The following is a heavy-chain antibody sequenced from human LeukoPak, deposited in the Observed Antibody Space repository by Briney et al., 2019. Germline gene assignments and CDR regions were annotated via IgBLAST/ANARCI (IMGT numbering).Heavy chain of an antibody. V-gene: IGHV4-39*07. CDR3: ARGRGEGRGITMVRGVRAPPYNWFDP. J-gene: IGHJ5*02. Sequence: PGGSLRLSCAASGFTFRSYGMNWVRQPPGKGLEWIGSTYYSGSTGSTYYNPSFKSRVTILIDTSKNQFSLKLSSVTAADTAVYYCARGRGEGRGITMVRGVRAPPYNWFDPWGHGTLVTVSS. D-gene: IGHD3-10*01. CDR1: GFTFRSYG. CDR2: TYYSGSTGST.